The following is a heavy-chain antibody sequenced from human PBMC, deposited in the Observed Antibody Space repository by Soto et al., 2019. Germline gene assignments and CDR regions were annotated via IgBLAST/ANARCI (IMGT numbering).Heavy chain of an antibody. CDR2: IYHGGTT. CDR1: GASIGSADW. Sequence: QVQLQESGPGLVMPSGTLSLTCAVAGASIGSADWWNWVRQPPGKGLEWRGEIYHGGTTIYNPSPKSRVTISVDESKNHFSLRLTSVTAADTAVYYCARDFKEPNDAWAFDYWGQGTMVTVSS. J-gene: IGHJ4*02. D-gene: IGHD3-16*01. CDR3: ARDFKEPNDAWAFDY. V-gene: IGHV4-4*02.